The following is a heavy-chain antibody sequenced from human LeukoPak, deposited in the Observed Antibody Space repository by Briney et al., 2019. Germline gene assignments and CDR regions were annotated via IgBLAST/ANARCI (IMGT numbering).Heavy chain of an antibody. CDR1: GYTFTGYY. V-gene: IGHV1-2*02. Sequence: ASVKVSCKASGYTFTGYYMHWVRQAPGQGLEWMGWINPNSGGTNYAQKFQGRVTMTRDTSISTAYMELSRLRPDDTAVYYCARDHGYSSSFFLPKNWFDPWGQGTLVTVSS. CDR3: ARDHGYSSSFFLPKNWFDP. J-gene: IGHJ5*02. D-gene: IGHD6-13*01. CDR2: INPNSGGT.